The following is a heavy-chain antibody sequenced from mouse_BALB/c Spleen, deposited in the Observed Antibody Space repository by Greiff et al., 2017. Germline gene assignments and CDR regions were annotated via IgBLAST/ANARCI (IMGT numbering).Heavy chain of an antibody. CDR2: ISYSGST. CDR3: ARGSRGFAY. J-gene: IGHJ3*01. V-gene: IGHV3-2*02. Sequence: DVKLQESGPGLVKPSQSLSLTCTVTGYSITSDYAWNWIRQFPGNKLEWMGYISYSGSTSYNPSLKSRISITRDTSKNQFFLQLNSVTTEDTATYYCARGSRGFAYWGQGTLVTVSA. CDR1: GYSITSDYA.